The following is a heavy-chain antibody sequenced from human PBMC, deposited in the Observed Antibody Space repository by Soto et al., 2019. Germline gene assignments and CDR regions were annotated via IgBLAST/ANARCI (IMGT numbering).Heavy chain of an antibody. J-gene: IGHJ4*02. V-gene: IGHV5-51*01. D-gene: IGHD5-18*01. CDR3: ARHSPRGRILGSEFDY. CDR1: GYSCTSYW. CDR2: IYPGDSDT. Sequence: GESRQISCKGSGYSCTSYWIGWVRQMPGKGLEWMGIIYPGDSDTRYSPSFQGQVTISADKSISTAYLQWSSLKASDTAMYYCARHSPRGRILGSEFDYWGQGTLVTVSS.